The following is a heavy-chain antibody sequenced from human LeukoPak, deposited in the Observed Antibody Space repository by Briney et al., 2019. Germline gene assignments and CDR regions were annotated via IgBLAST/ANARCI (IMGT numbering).Heavy chain of an antibody. CDR1: GFTFSSYW. Sequence: PGGSLRLSCAASGFTFSSYWMSWVRQAPGKGLEWVANIKQEGSEKYYVDSVKGRFTISRDNAKNSLYLQMNSLRAEDTAVYYCARDGYSSGWYKVYWGQGTLVTVSS. V-gene: IGHV3-7*05. CDR3: ARDGYSSGWYKVY. J-gene: IGHJ4*02. D-gene: IGHD6-19*01. CDR2: IKQEGSEK.